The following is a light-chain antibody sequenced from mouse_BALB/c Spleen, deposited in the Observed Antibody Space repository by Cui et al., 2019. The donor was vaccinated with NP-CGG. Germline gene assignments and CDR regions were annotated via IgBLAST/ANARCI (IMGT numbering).Light chain of an antibody. CDR2: GTN. V-gene: IGLV1*01. CDR3: ALWYSNHWV. J-gene: IGLJ1*01. Sequence: HALVTLESALSTSPGETVTLTCRSSTGAVTTSNYANWVQEKPDHLFTGLIGGTNNRPPGVPARFSGSLIGDKAALTITGAQTEDEAIYFCALWYSNHWVFGGGTKLTVL. CDR1: TGAVTTSNY.